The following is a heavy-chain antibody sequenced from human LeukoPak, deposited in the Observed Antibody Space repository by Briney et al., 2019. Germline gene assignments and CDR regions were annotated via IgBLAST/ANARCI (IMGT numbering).Heavy chain of an antibody. D-gene: IGHD2-2*01. CDR2: IKQDESEK. V-gene: IGHV3-7*01. CDR3: ARDIPATEVDY. J-gene: IGHJ4*02. Sequence: GGSLRLSCAASGFSFSSYWMSWVRQAPGKGLEWVASIKQDESEKYYVDSVKGRFTISRVNAKNSLYLQMNSLRAEDTAVYHCARDIPATEVDYWGQGVLVTVSS. CDR1: GFSFSSYW.